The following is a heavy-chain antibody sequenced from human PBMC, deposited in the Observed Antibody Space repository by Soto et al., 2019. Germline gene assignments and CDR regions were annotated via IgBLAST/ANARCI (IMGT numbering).Heavy chain of an antibody. V-gene: IGHV4-34*01. D-gene: IGHD2-2*01. J-gene: IGHJ5*02. CDR3: ARKKYCSSTSCYSIRLMSNWFDP. CDR1: GGSFSGYY. Sequence: SETLSLTCAVYGGSFSGYYWSWIRQPPGKGLEWIGEINHSGSTNYNPSLKSRVAISVDTSKNQFSLKLSSVTAADTAVYYCARKKYCSSTSCYSIRLMSNWFDPWGQGTRVTVSS. CDR2: INHSGST.